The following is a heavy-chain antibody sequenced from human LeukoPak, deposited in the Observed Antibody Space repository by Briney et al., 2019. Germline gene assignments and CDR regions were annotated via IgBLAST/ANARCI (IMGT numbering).Heavy chain of an antibody. Sequence: GGSLRLSCAASGFTFRRYGMHWVRPAPGKGLEWVAVISYDGSSKYYADSVKGRFTISRDNSKNTLYLQMNSLRAEDTAVYYCARARSSYGYGDAFDIWGQGTMVSVSS. CDR1: GFTFRRYG. CDR3: ARARSSYGYGDAFDI. J-gene: IGHJ3*02. D-gene: IGHD5-18*01. V-gene: IGHV3-30*19. CDR2: ISYDGSSK.